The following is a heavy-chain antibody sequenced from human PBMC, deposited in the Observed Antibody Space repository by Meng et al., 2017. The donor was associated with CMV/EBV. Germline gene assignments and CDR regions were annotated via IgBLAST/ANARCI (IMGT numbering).Heavy chain of an antibody. Sequence: SETLSLTCTVSGGSIISSSYYWGWIRQPPGKGLEWIGSIYYSGSTYYNPSLKSRVTISVDTSKNQFSLKLSSVTAADTAVYYCARDRSGYDFWSGYYGYFDYWGQGTLVTVSS. CDR1: GGSIISSSYY. D-gene: IGHD3-3*01. V-gene: IGHV4-39*07. CDR3: ARDRSGYDFWSGYYGYFDY. CDR2: IYYSGST. J-gene: IGHJ4*02.